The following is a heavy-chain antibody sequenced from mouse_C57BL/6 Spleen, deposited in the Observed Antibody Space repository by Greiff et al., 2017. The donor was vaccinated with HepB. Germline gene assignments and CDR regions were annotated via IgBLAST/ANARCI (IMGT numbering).Heavy chain of an antibody. J-gene: IGHJ2*01. CDR2: INPSTGGT. D-gene: IGHD2-3*01. CDR3: ARLDEGPSYDGYYFDY. Sequence: VQLKESGPELVKPGASVKISCKASGYSFTGYYMNWVKQSPEKSLEWIGEINPSTGGTTYNQKLKAKATLTVDKSSSTAYMQLKSLTSEDSAVYYCARLDEGPSYDGYYFDYWGQGTTLTVSS. CDR1: GYSFTGYY. V-gene: IGHV1-42*01.